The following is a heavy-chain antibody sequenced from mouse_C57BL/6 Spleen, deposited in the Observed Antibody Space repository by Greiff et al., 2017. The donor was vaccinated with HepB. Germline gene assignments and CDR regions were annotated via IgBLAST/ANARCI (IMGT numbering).Heavy chain of an antibody. J-gene: IGHJ4*01. Sequence: QVQLQQPGAELVKPGASVKMSCKASGYTFTSYWITWVKQRPGQGLEWIGDIYPGSGSTNYNEKFKSKATLTVDTSSSTAYMQLSSLTSEDSAVYYFARTYYVSSRVAVYAMDYWGQGTSVTVSS. D-gene: IGHD1-1*01. CDR2: IYPGSGST. V-gene: IGHV1-55*01. CDR3: ARTYYVSSRVAVYAMDY. CDR1: GYTFTSYW.